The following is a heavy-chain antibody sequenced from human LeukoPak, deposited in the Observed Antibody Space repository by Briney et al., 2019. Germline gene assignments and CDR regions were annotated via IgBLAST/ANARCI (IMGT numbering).Heavy chain of an antibody. Sequence: GRSLRLSCAASGFTFSSYSMNWVRQAPGKGLEWVSYISSSSSTIYYAHYVKGRFTNSRDNAKNSLYLQMNSLRAEDTAVYYCARVQGGTKSQGFDYWGQGTLVTVSS. CDR2: ISSSSSTI. CDR1: GFTFSSYS. J-gene: IGHJ4*02. V-gene: IGHV3-48*01. CDR3: ARVQGGTKSQGFDY. D-gene: IGHD1-1*01.